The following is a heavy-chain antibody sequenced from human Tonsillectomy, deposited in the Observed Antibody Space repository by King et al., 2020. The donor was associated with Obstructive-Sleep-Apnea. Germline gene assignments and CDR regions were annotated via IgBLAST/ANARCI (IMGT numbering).Heavy chain of an antibody. CDR3: ARARYGDYRPFDY. Sequence: VKLQQWGAGLLKPSETLSLTCGVYGGSFSGHYWSWIRQPPGKGLEWIGEINHSGSTNYNPSLKSRVTISIDTSKNQFSLKLRSVTAADTAVYYCARARYGDYRPFDYWGQGTLVTVSS. CDR1: GGSFSGHY. V-gene: IGHV4-34*01. CDR2: INHSGST. D-gene: IGHD4-17*01. J-gene: IGHJ4*02.